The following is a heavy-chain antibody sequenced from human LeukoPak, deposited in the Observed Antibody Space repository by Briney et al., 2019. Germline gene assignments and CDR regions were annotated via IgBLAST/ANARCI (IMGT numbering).Heavy chain of an antibody. CDR1: GGTFSSYA. Sequence: GASVKVSCKASGGTFSSYAISWVRQAPGQGLEWMGWINTNTGNPTYAQGSTGRFVFSLDTSVSTAYLQISSLKAEDTAVYYCARVIAARSLYYYMDVWGKGTTVTVSS. CDR3: ARVIAARSLYYYMDV. V-gene: IGHV7-4-1*02. J-gene: IGHJ6*03. CDR2: INTNTGNP. D-gene: IGHD6-6*01.